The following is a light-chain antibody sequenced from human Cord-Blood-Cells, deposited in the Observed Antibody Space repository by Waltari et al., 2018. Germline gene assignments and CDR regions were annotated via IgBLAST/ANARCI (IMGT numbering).Light chain of an antibody. CDR1: QSVSSY. Sequence: EIVLAQSPANLSVAPGERATRSCRASQSVSSYLAWYQQKPGQAPRLLIYDASNRATGIPARFRGSGSGTDFTLTISSLEPEDFAVYYCQQRSNWPPGGTFGPGTNVDIK. J-gene: IGKJ3*01. CDR3: QQRSNWPPGGT. CDR2: DAS. V-gene: IGKV3-11*01.